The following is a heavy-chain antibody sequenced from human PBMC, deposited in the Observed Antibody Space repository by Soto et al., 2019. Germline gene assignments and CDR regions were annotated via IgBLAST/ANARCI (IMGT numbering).Heavy chain of an antibody. V-gene: IGHV3-21*01. D-gene: IGHD4-4*01. J-gene: IGHJ6*02. CDR3: ARDPDYTRGHYYYYGMDV. CDR1: GFTFSSYS. Sequence: EVQLVESGGGLVKPGGSLRLSCAASGFTFSSYSMNWVRQAPGKGLEWVSSISSSSSYIYYADSVKGRFTISRDNAKNSLYLQINSLRAEDTAVYYCARDPDYTRGHYYYYGMDVWGQGTTVTVSS. CDR2: ISSSSSYI.